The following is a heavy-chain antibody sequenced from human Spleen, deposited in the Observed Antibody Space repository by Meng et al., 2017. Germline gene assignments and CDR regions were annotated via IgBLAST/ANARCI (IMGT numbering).Heavy chain of an antibody. D-gene: IGHD2-15*01. V-gene: IGHV4-34*01. CDR1: GGSFSGYY. CDR2: INHSGST. J-gene: IGHJ4*02. Sequence: SETLSLTCAVYGGSFSGYYWSWIRQPPGKGLEWIGEINHSGSTNYNPSLKSRVTISVDTSKNQFSLTLSSVTAADTAVYYCARGSMRRGYCSGGSCYPYGHDYWGQGTLVTVSS. CDR3: ARGSMRRGYCSGGSCYPYGHDY.